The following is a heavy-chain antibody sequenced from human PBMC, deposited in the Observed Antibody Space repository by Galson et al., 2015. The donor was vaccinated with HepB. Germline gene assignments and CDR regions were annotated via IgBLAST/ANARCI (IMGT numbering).Heavy chain of an antibody. J-gene: IGHJ4*02. CDR2: IYPGDSET. CDR1: GYTFTNYW. CDR3: ATQTGAAGTDY. D-gene: IGHD6-13*01. V-gene: IGHV5-51*03. Sequence: QSGAEVKKPGESLKISCKGSGYTFTNYWIGWMRQMPGKGLEWMGIIYPGDSETRYSPSFEGQVTMSADKSISTAYLQWSRLRASDTAMYYCATQTGAAGTDYWGQGTLVTVSS.